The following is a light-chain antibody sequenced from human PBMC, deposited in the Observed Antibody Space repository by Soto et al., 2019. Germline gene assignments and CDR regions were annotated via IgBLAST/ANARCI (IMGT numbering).Light chain of an antibody. Sequence: DSVLTQSPGTLSLSPGQRSTLSSRASDSASADYLAWNHHQKFGQAPRLLIYAASARATGVSDRFSGSVSGTDFRLTLSRLEPEDFGTYYCHQYGSTPWTFGQGTTVVI. CDR2: AAS. CDR1: DSASADY. J-gene: IGKJ1*01. V-gene: IGKV3-20*01. CDR3: HQYGSTPWT.